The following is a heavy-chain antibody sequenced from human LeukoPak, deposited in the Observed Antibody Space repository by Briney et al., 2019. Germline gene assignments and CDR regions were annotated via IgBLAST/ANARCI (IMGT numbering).Heavy chain of an antibody. CDR3: AKDYGYSYGVNDAFDI. D-gene: IGHD5-18*01. V-gene: IGHV3-23*01. Sequence: GGSLRLSCAASGFTFSSYAVSWVRQAPGKGLEWVPAISGSSGSTYYADSVKGRFTISRDNSKNTLYLQMNSLRAEDTAVYYCAKDYGYSYGVNDAFDIWGQGTMVTVSS. J-gene: IGHJ3*02. CDR2: ISGSSGST. CDR1: GFTFSSYA.